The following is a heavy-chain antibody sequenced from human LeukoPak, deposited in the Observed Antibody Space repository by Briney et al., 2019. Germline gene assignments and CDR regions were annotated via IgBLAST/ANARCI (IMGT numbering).Heavy chain of an antibody. Sequence: PSQTLSLTCTVSGGSISSGSCYWSWIRQPAGKGLEWIGRIYTSGSTNYNPSLKSRVTISVDTSKNQFSLKLSSVTAADTAVYYCARDSDYWRQGTLVTVSS. J-gene: IGHJ4*02. CDR3: ARDSDY. CDR1: GGSISSGSCY. CDR2: IYTSGST. V-gene: IGHV4-61*02.